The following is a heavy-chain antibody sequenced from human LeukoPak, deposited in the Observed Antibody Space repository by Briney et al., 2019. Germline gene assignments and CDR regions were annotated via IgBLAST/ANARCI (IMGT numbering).Heavy chain of an antibody. CDR3: AGLRYFDWLLLDY. J-gene: IGHJ4*02. CDR2: VSGSGDDT. V-gene: IGHV3-23*01. CDR1: GLTFSNYD. Sequence: PGGSLTLSCAASGLTFSNYDMNWVRQAPGKGLEWVSSVSGSGDDTYYADSVKGRFIISRDNSKTTMYLQMNSLRADDTAVYYCAGLRYFDWLLLDYWGQGTLVTVSS. D-gene: IGHD3-9*01.